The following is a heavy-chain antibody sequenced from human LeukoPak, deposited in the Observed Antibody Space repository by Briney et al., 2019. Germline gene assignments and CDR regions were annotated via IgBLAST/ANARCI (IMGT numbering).Heavy chain of an antibody. CDR3: ARDLYNWFDP. CDR1: GGAISSYY. V-gene: IGHV4-4*07. D-gene: IGHD2/OR15-2a*01. J-gene: IGHJ5*02. Sequence: SETLSLTCTVSGGAISSYYWSWLRQPGGKGLEWLGRIYTIGNTNYNPSLTSLVTMSVDTYKNQFSLKLSSVTAADTAVYYCARDLYNWFDPWGQGTLVTVSS. CDR2: IYTIGNT.